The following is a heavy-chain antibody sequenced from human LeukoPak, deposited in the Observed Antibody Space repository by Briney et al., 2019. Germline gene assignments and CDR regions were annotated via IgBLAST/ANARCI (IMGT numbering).Heavy chain of an antibody. CDR1: GFGFSNYW. Sequence: GGSLRLSCAASGFGFSNYWMSWVRQTPGKGLEWVSSISGSGSYIYYADSVKGRFTISRDNAQNSMYLQMNSLRAEDTSVYYCTRGLNDDYWGQGTLVTVSS. CDR3: TRGLNDDY. D-gene: IGHD1-1*01. V-gene: IGHV3-21*01. J-gene: IGHJ4*02. CDR2: ISGSGSYI.